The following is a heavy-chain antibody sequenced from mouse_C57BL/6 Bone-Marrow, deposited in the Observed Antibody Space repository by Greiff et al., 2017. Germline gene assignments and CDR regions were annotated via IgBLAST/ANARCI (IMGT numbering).Heavy chain of an antibody. D-gene: IGHD2-4*01. CDR2: IYPGSGST. CDR3: LYDYDYFDY. V-gene: IGHV1-55*01. Sequence: VQLQQPGAELVKPGASVKMSCKASGYTFTSYWITWVKQRPGQGLEWIGDIYPGSGSTNYNEKFKSKATLTVDTSSSTAYMQLISLTSGDSAVYYCLYDYDYFDYWGQGTTLTVSS. CDR1: GYTFTSYW. J-gene: IGHJ2*01.